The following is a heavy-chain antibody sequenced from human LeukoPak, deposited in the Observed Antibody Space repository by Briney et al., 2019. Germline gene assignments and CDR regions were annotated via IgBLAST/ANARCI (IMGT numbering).Heavy chain of an antibody. J-gene: IGHJ4*02. CDR3: ARDSGSSPLPGRPDY. D-gene: IGHD6-13*01. V-gene: IGHV3-7*01. Sequence: GGSLRLSCAASGFSFSSYWMSWVRQAPGKGLEWVANIKQDGSEKYYVDSVKGRVTISRDNAKNSLFLQMNSLRAEDTAVYYCARDSGSSPLPGRPDYWGQGTLSPSPQ. CDR1: GFSFSSYW. CDR2: IKQDGSEK.